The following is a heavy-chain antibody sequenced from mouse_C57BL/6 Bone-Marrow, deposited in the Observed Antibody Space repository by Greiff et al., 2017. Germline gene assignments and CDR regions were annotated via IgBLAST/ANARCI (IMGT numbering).Heavy chain of an antibody. CDR3: TRVTSGY. CDR1: GYTFTDYE. V-gene: IGHV1-15*01. CDR2: IYPETGGT. D-gene: IGHD2-12*01. Sequence: VQLQQSGAELVRPGASVTLSCKASGYTFTDYEMHWVKQTPVHGLEWIGAIYPETGGTAYNQKFKGKAKLTADKSSSTAYMELRSLTSEDSAVYYCTRVTSGYGGRGTTLTVSA. J-gene: IGHJ2*01.